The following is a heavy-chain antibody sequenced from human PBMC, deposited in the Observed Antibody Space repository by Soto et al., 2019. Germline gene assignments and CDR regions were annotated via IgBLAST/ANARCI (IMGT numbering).Heavy chain of an antibody. V-gene: IGHV3-33*01. Sequence: QVQLVESGGRVVQPGRSLTLSCAASGFTLRSYVMHWVRQAPGKGLESVAIIWFDGSERYYADPVKGRFTISRETSKNTLYLEMNSLRAEDTAVYYCAREKYDYSNYALGYWGQGTLFTVSS. CDR3: AREKYDYSNYALGY. D-gene: IGHD4-4*01. J-gene: IGHJ4*02. CDR2: IWFDGSER. CDR1: GFTLRSYV.